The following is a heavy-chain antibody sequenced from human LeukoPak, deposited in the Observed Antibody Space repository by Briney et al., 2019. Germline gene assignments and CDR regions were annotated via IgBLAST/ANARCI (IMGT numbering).Heavy chain of an antibody. V-gene: IGHV3-30*04. CDR1: GFTFSSYA. J-gene: IGHJ5*02. D-gene: IGHD6-19*01. Sequence: GGSLRLSCAASGFTFSSYAMHWVRQAPGKGLEWVAVISYDGSNKYYADSVKGRFTISRDNSKNTLYLQMNSLRAEDTAVYYCAKAHSSGWYRYNWFDPWGQGTLVTVSS. CDR3: AKAHSSGWYRYNWFDP. CDR2: ISYDGSNK.